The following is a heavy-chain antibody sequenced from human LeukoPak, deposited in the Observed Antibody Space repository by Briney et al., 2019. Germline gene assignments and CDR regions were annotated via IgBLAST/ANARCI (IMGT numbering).Heavy chain of an antibody. D-gene: IGHD6-19*01. CDR1: GFTFSSYT. V-gene: IGHV3-64*01. Sequence: GGSLRLSCAASGFTFSSYTMHWVRQAPGKGLEYVSSISSNGGSTYYANSVKGRFTISRDNSKNTLYLQIGSLRPEDLAVYYCAREGDSSGWYDLDYWGQGTLVTVSS. J-gene: IGHJ4*02. CDR2: ISSNGGST. CDR3: AREGDSSGWYDLDY.